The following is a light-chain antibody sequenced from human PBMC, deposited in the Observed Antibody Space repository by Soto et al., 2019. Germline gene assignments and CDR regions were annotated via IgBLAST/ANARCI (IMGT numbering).Light chain of an antibody. CDR3: QQYGSSRDT. Sequence: DIVLTQSPGTLSLSPGERATLSCRASQSVSSSHLAWYQQKPGQAPRLFIYGASSRATGIPDRFSGSGSGTDFTLTISRLEPEDFAVYYCQQYGSSRDTFGQGTKLEIK. J-gene: IGKJ2*01. CDR2: GAS. V-gene: IGKV3-20*01. CDR1: QSVSSSH.